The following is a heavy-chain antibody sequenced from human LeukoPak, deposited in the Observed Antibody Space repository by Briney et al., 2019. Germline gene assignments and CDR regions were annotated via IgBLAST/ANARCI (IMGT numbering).Heavy chain of an antibody. Sequence: PGGSLRLSCAASGFTFSDYYMSWIRQAPGKGLEWVSYISSSGSTIYYADSVKGRFTISRDNAKNSLYLQMNSLRAEDTAVYYCARGVVPAALPHLYYYYYMDVWGKGTTVTVSS. CDR3: ARGVVPAALPHLYYYYYMDV. J-gene: IGHJ6*03. CDR1: GFTFSDYY. D-gene: IGHD2-2*02. CDR2: ISSSGSTI. V-gene: IGHV3-11*04.